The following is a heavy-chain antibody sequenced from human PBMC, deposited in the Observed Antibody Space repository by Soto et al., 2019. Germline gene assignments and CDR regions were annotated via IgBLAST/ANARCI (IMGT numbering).Heavy chain of an antibody. CDR1: GFTVSTDW. CDR2: IKSGGNT. Sequence: RGSLRLSCAASGFTVSTDWMYWVRQAPGKGLEWISVIKSGGNTNYADSVEGRFSISRDNSKNTVYLQMNSLRGEDTAVYYCVRENYYYGMDVWGQGTTVTVSS. CDR3: VRENYYYGMDV. J-gene: IGHJ6*02. V-gene: IGHV3-66*01.